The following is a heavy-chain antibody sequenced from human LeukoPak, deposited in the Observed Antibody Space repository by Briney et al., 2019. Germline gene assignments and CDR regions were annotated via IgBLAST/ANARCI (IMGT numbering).Heavy chain of an antibody. V-gene: IGHV4-59*01. CDR1: GGFISTNH. CDR2: VFYSGNT. CDR3: ARVGGGYDGYFDY. J-gene: IGHJ4*02. Sequence: SETLSLTCVVSGGFISTNHWSWIRQPPGKGLEWIGYVFYSGNTNYNPSLKSRVTISVDTSKNHFYLKLSSVTAADTAMYYCARVGGGYDGYFDYWGQGTLVTVSS. D-gene: IGHD5-12*01.